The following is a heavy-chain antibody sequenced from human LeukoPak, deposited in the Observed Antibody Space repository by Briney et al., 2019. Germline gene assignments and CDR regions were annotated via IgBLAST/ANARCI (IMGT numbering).Heavy chain of an antibody. J-gene: IGHJ4*02. Sequence: PSQTLSLTCTVSGGSISSGGYYRSWIRQHPGKGLEWIGYIYYSGSTYYNPSLKSRVTISVDTSKNQFSLKLSSVTAADTAVYYCARARCSSTSCTRYYFDYWGQGTLVTVSS. CDR3: ARARCSSTSCTRYYFDY. D-gene: IGHD2-2*01. V-gene: IGHV4-31*03. CDR2: IYYSGST. CDR1: GGSISSGGYY.